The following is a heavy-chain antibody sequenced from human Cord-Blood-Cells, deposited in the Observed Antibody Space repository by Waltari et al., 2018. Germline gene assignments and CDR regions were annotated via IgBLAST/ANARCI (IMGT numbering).Heavy chain of an antibody. CDR2: INHSGST. D-gene: IGHD6-13*01. J-gene: IGHJ6*02. CDR3: ARGRPGYSSSWRNDYYGMDV. Sequence: QVQLQQWGAGLLKPSETLSLTCAVYGGSFSGYYWSWIRQPPRKGLEWIGEINHSGSTNYNPSLKSRVTISVDTSKNQFSLKLSSVTAADTAVYYCARGRPGYSSSWRNDYYGMDVWGQGTTVTVSS. CDR1: GGSFSGYY. V-gene: IGHV4-34*01.